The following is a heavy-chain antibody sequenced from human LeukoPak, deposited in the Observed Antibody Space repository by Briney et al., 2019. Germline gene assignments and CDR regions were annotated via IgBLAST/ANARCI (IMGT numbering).Heavy chain of an antibody. CDR3: ARVLLGTNDAFDI. V-gene: IGHV1-3*01. J-gene: IGHJ3*02. D-gene: IGHD3-10*01. Sequence: ASVKVSCKASGYTFTSYAMHWVRQAPGQRLEWMGWINAGNGNTKYSQKFQGRVTITRDTSASTAYMELSSLRSEDTAAYYCARVLLGTNDAFDIWGQGTMVTVSS. CDR2: INAGNGNT. CDR1: GYTFTSYA.